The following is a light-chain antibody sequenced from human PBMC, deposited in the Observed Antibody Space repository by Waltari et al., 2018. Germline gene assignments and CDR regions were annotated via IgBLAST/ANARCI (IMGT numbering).Light chain of an antibody. J-gene: IGKJ1*01. CDR2: GPS. V-gene: IGKV3-20*01. CDR3: QHYVRLPAT. CDR1: QSVGRT. Sequence: EIVLTQSPGTLSVPLGESATPFCRASQSVGRTLALYQQRPGHAPRLLIYGPSSRATDIPDRFSGSVSGTDFSLTINRLEPEDFAVYFCQHYVRLPATFGQGTKVEIK.